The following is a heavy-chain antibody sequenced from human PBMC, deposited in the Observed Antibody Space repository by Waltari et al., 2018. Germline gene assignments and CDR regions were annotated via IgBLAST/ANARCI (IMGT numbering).Heavy chain of an antibody. CDR3: ARDPGDSSGYYFYYFDH. J-gene: IGHJ4*02. CDR2: VIPILCIA. D-gene: IGHD3-22*01. V-gene: IGHV1-69*08. CDR1: GGTFSSYT. Sequence: QVQLVQSGAEVKKPGSSVKVSCKASGGTFSSYTISWVRQAPGQGLEWMGRVIPILCIANYAQKFQGRVTITADKSTSTAYMELSSLRSEDTAVYYCARDPGDSSGYYFYYFDHWGQGTLVTVSS.